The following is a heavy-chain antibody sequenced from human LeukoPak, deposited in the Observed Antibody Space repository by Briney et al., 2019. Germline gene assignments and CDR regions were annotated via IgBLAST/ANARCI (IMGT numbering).Heavy chain of an antibody. Sequence: GGSLRLSCAASGFTFSSYWMHWVRQAPGKGLVWVSRINSDGSSTSYADSVKGRFTISRGNAKNTLYLQMNSLRAEDTAVYYCVRGGDDYVWGSPLDYWGQGTLVTVSS. D-gene: IGHD3-16*01. CDR2: INSDGSST. J-gene: IGHJ4*02. V-gene: IGHV3-74*01. CDR1: GFTFSSYW. CDR3: VRGGDDYVWGSPLDY.